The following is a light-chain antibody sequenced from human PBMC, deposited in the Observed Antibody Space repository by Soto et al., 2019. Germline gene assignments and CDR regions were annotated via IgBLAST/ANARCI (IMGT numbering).Light chain of an antibody. CDR3: SSYTTVSTYV. J-gene: IGLJ1*01. Sequence: QSALTQPASVSGSPGQSITISCTGTSSDVGGYNYVSWYQEHPGKAPKPMMYDFSNRPSGVSNRFSGSKSGNTASLTISGFQAEDAADYYCSSYTTVSTYVFGTGTKLAVL. CDR2: DFS. CDR1: SSDVGGYNY. V-gene: IGLV2-14*01.